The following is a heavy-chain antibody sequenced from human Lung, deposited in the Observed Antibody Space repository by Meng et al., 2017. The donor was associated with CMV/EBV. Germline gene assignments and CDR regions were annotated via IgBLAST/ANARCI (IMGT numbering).Heavy chain of an antibody. V-gene: IGHV3-30*02. CDR3: AKDDSAYFDFSSGYSTPPDY. CDR2: IRYDGSNK. CDR1: GFSFSSNG. D-gene: IGHD3-3*01. Sequence: GGSXRLXCAASGFSFSSNGMQWVRQAPGKGLEEVAFIRYDGSNKYYVDSVEGRFTSSRDNSKNMLYLKMNSLRVAATAVYYCAKDDSAYFDFSSGYSTPPDYWXQGTXVTVAS. J-gene: IGHJ4*02.